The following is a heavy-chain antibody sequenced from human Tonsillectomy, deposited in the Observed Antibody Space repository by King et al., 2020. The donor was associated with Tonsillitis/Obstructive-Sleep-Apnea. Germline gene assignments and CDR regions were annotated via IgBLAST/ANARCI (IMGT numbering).Heavy chain of an antibody. CDR2: LWYDGTNK. CDR1: GFSLRTYG. D-gene: IGHD2-15*01. Sequence: VQLVESGGGVVQPGNSLTISCAAAGFSLRTYGMHWVRQAPGKGLEWVAVLWYDGTNKYYADSVNGRFTVSRDNYKNKLYLQMNSLRAEDTAVYYCARDQLSSDNHADYWGQGTLVTVSS. CDR3: ARDQLSSDNHADY. J-gene: IGHJ4*02. V-gene: IGHV3-33*01.